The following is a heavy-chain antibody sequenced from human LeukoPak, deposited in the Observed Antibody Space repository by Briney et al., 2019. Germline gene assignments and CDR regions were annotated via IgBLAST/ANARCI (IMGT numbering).Heavy chain of an antibody. D-gene: IGHD6-19*01. CDR3: AKSLLQWDAFDL. CDR1: GFTFSRYV. J-gene: IGHJ3*01. CDR2: ITTAGGTT. Sequence: GGSLRLSCVGSGFTFSRYVMNWVRQAPGKGLECISTITTAGGTTYYTDSVKGRFTISRDNSKDTLYLQMDSLRAEDTAVYYCAKSLLQWDAFDLWGQGTVVTVSS. V-gene: IGHV3-23*01.